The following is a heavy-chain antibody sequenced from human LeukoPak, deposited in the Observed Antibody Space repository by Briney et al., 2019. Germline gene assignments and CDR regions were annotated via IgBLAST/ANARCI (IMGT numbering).Heavy chain of an antibody. V-gene: IGHV4-61*02. CDR2: IYTSGST. CDR1: GGSISSGSYY. D-gene: IGHD3-9*01. Sequence: SQTLSLTCTVSGGSISSGSYYWSWIRQPAGKGLEWIGRIYTSGSTNYNPSLKSRVTISVDTSKNQFSLKLSSVTAADTAVYYCARSGYYDILTGLLSFDYWGQGTLVTVSS. J-gene: IGHJ4*02. CDR3: ARSGYYDILTGLLSFDY.